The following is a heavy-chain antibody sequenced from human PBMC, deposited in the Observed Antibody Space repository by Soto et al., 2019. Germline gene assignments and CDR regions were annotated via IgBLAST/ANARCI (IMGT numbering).Heavy chain of an antibody. CDR2: IIPILGIA. CDR1: GGTFSSYT. D-gene: IGHD3-10*01. V-gene: IGHV1-69*08. CDR3: ARDRGSYYYSMDV. J-gene: IGHJ6*03. Sequence: QVQLVQSGAEVKKPGSSVKVSCKASGGTFSSYTISWVRQAPGQGLEWMGRIIPILGIANYAQKFQGRVTITADKSTSTAYMELSSLRSEDTAVYYCARDRGSYYYSMDVWGKGTTVTVSS.